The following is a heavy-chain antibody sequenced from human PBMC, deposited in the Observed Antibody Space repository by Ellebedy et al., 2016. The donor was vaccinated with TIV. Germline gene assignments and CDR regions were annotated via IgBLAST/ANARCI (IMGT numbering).Heavy chain of an antibody. CDR2: IYGGGGT. CDR3: ESRPNGDYHFLDY. Sequence: PGGSLRLSCAASGFIVRSNYMSWVRPAPGKGLEWVSIIYGGGGTYYADSVKGRFTISRDNSKNTLYLQMNSLRVEDTAVYYCESRPNGDYHFLDYWGQGTLVTVSS. D-gene: IGHD4-17*01. CDR1: GFIVRSNY. V-gene: IGHV3-66*01. J-gene: IGHJ4*02.